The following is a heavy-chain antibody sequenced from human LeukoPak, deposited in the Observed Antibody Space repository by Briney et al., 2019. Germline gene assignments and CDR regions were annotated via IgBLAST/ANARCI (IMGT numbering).Heavy chain of an antibody. D-gene: IGHD1-14*01. CDR2: ISSSGSTM. V-gene: IGHV3-48*03. Sequence: GGSLRLSCAASGSTFSSYEMTWVRQAPGRGLEWVSYISSSGSTMYYVDSVKGRFTISRDNAKNSLYLQMNSLRAEDTAVYYCARDLTNYFDYWGQGTLVTVSS. CDR3: ARDLTNYFDY. J-gene: IGHJ4*02. CDR1: GSTFSSYE.